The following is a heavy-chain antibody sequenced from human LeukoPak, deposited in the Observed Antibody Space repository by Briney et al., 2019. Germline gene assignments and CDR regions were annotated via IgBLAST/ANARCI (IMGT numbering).Heavy chain of an antibody. CDR1: GGSISSYY. CDR3: ARRYYYGSGSYYNGGFDP. CDR2: IYYSGST. Sequence: SETLSLTCTVSGGSISSYYWSWVRQPPGKGLEWIGYIYYSGSTNYNPSLKSRVTISVDTSKNPFSLKLSSVTAADTAVYYCARRYYYGSGSYYNGGFDPWGQGTLVTVSS. J-gene: IGHJ5*02. D-gene: IGHD3-10*01. V-gene: IGHV4-59*08.